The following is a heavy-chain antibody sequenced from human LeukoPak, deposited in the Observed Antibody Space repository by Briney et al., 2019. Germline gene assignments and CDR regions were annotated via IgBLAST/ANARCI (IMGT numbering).Heavy chain of an antibody. V-gene: IGHV3-21*01. CDR1: GFTFSRHS. Sequence: GGSLRLSCAASGFTFSRHSINWVRQAPGKGLEWVSSINSSSSYIYYADSVKGRFTISRDNAKNSLYLQMNSLRAEDTAVYYCARDSGNYLDAFDIWGQGTMVTVSS. CDR2: INSSSSYI. CDR3: ARDSGNYLDAFDI. J-gene: IGHJ3*02. D-gene: IGHD1-7*01.